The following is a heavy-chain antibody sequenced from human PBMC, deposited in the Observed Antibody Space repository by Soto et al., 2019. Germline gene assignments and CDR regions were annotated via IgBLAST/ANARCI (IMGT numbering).Heavy chain of an antibody. V-gene: IGHV3-23*01. D-gene: IGHD3-22*01. CDR2: ISGSGGST. Sequence: GGSLRLSCAASGFTFSSYAMSWVRQAPGKGLEWVSAISGSGGSTYYADSVKGRFTISRDNSKNTLYLQMNSLRAEDTAVYYCAKDTYYYDSSGYYDYWGQGTLVTVSS. CDR1: GFTFSSYA. J-gene: IGHJ4*02. CDR3: AKDTYYYDSSGYYDY.